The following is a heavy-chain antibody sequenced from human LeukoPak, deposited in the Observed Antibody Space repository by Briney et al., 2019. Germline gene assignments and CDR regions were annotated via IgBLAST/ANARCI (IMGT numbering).Heavy chain of an antibody. V-gene: IGHV3-13*01. J-gene: IGHJ2*01. CDR1: EFSVGSNY. CDR2: IGTTDDT. CDR3: ARDFKAGDGHWSFDL. D-gene: IGHD4-17*01. Sequence: GGSLRLSCAASEFSVGSNYMTWVRQATGKGLEWVSAIGTTDDTYYPGSMKGRFTISRENAKNSLYLQMNSLTAGDTAVYYCARDFKAGDGHWSFDLWGRGILVTVFS.